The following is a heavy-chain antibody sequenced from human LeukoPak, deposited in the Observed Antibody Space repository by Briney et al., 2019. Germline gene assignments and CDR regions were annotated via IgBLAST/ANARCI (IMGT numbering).Heavy chain of an antibody. Sequence: GGSLRLSCAVSGFTFDIAWMNWVRQAPGEGLEWLGRIKSKNDGAATDYAAPVRGRSTISTDDSKKTLYTEDTAVYYCVSRDAYKPRYFMDVWGKGTTVTVSS. CDR3: VSRDAYKPRYFMDV. J-gene: IGHJ6*03. V-gene: IGHV3-15*01. D-gene: IGHD5-24*01. CDR2: IKSKNDGAAT. CDR1: GFTFDIAW.